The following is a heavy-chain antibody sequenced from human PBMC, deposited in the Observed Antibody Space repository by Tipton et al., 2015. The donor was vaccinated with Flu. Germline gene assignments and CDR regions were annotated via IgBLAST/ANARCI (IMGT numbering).Heavy chain of an antibody. CDR3: AIDDFGSSWYGY. D-gene: IGHD6-13*01. J-gene: IGHJ4*02. Sequence: LRLSCTVSGGSISSSAYYWGWIRQTPGKGLEWIGNIYNSGSTFYNPSLKSRVTISLDKSTNQFSLRLSSVTAADTAIYYCAIDDFGSSWYGYWGQGSLVTVSS. V-gene: IGHV4-39*07. CDR1: GGSISSSAYY. CDR2: IYNSGST.